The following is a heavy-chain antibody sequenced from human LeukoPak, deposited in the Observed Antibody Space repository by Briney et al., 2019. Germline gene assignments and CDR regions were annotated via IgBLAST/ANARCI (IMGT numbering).Heavy chain of an antibody. V-gene: IGHV3-7*04. CDR1: GFTFSSYW. CDR3: ARGSLYSYGSDY. D-gene: IGHD5-18*01. Sequence: GGSLRLSRAASGFTFSSYWMSWARQAPGKGLEWVANIKQDGSEKYYVDSVKGRFTISRDNAKNSLYLQMNSLRVEDTAVYYCARGSLYSYGSDYWGQGTLVTVSS. J-gene: IGHJ4*02. CDR2: IKQDGSEK.